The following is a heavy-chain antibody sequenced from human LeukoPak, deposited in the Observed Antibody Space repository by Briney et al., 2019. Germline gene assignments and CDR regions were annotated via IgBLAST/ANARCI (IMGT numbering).Heavy chain of an antibody. CDR1: GFTFSSYW. CDR2: INSDGGST. Sequence: QTGGSLRLSCAASGFTFSSYWMHWVRQAPGKGLVWVSRINSDGGSTSYADSVKGRFTISRDNAKNTLYLQMNSLRAEDTAVYYCARARYSSGWIYYMDVWGKGTAVTVSS. V-gene: IGHV3-74*01. D-gene: IGHD6-19*01. J-gene: IGHJ6*03. CDR3: ARARYSSGWIYYMDV.